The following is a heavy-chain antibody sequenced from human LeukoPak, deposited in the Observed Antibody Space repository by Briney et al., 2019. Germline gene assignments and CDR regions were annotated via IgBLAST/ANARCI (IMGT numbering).Heavy chain of an antibody. D-gene: IGHD2-15*01. CDR1: RGTFSNYA. CDR2: ISPMLGTT. J-gene: IGHJ4*02. V-gene: IGHV1-69*13. Sequence: SVEVSCKASRGTFSNYAVSWVRQAPGQGLEWMGGISPMLGTTNYAQRFQDRVTITADESTNTAYMELSSLRSEDTAVYYCARRGGYCSGGTCYYDYWGQGTLVTVSS. CDR3: ARRGGYCSGGTCYYDY.